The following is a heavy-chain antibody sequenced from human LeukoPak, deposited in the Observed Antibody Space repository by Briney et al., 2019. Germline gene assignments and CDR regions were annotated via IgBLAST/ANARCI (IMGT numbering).Heavy chain of an antibody. CDR3: ARHRGLYDYGDAFDI. CDR2: IYYSGST. CDR1: GGSISSYY. D-gene: IGHD4-17*01. Sequence: SETLSLTCTVSGGSISSYYWSWIRQPPGKGLEWIGFIYYSGSTSYNPSLKSRVTISVDTSKNQVSLKLSSVTAADTAVYYCARHRGLYDYGDAFDIWGQGTMVTVSP. J-gene: IGHJ3*02. V-gene: IGHV4-59*08.